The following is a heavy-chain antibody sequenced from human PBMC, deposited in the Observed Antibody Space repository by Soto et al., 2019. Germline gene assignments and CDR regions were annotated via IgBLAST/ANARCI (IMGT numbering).Heavy chain of an antibody. J-gene: IGHJ6*02. Sequence: PGESLKISCQGSGYCFTTYWISWVRKMPGKGLEWMGKIDPADSSTNYSPSFQGHITISVDRSINTAHLQFSSLKAADTAVYYCARLEKWYYNYYGLDVWGQGTMVTVSS. CDR1: GYCFTTYW. CDR3: ARLEKWYYNYYGLDV. CDR2: IDPADSST. D-gene: IGHD1-26*01. V-gene: IGHV5-10-1*01.